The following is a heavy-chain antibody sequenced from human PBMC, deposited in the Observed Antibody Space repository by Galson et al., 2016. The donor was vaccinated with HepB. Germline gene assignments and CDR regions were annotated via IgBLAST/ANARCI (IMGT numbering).Heavy chain of an antibody. CDR1: GGSISSGGYY. Sequence: TLSLTCTVSGGSISSGGYYWSWIRQLPGKGLEWIGYIHYSGSTYYNPSLRSRVIISVDTSKSQFSLRLSSVTAADTAVYYCARDKALHESTSVDVFDIWGQGTMVTVSS. D-gene: IGHD2/OR15-2a*01. CDR2: IHYSGST. CDR3: ARDKALHESTSVDVFDI. V-gene: IGHV4-31*03. J-gene: IGHJ3*02.